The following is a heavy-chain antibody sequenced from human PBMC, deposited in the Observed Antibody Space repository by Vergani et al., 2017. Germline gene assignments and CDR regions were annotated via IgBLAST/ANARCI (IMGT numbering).Heavy chain of an antibody. D-gene: IGHD2-21*01. CDR1: GFTFDDYA. J-gene: IGHJ3*02. CDR2: ISWNSGSI. CDR3: ARGVIVIPNDAFDI. V-gene: IGHV3-9*01. Sequence: EVQLVESGGGLVQPGRSLRLSCAASGFTFDDYAMHWVRQAPGKGLEWVSGISWNSGSIAYAASVNGRFTHSRDNAKNSLYLQMTSLRAEDTAVYYCARGVIVIPNDAFDIWGQGTMVTVSS.